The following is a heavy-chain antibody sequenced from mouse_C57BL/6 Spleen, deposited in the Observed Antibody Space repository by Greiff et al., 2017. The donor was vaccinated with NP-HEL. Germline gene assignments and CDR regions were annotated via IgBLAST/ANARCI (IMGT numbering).Heavy chain of an antibody. D-gene: IGHD4-1*01. CDR3: ARGGTLFDY. CDR2: ISDGGSYT. V-gene: IGHV5-4*01. Sequence: VQLKESGGGLVKPGGSLKLSCAASGFTFSSYAMSWVRQTPEKRLEWVATISDGGSYTYYPDNVKGRFTISRDNAKNNLYLQMSHLKSEDTAMYYCARGGTLFDYWGQGTTLTVSS. CDR1: GFTFSSYA. J-gene: IGHJ2*01.